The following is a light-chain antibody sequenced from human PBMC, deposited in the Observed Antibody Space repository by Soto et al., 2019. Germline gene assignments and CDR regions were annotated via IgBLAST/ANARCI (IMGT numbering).Light chain of an antibody. CDR1: SSDVGGHNY. CDR2: WVS. V-gene: IGLV2-8*01. J-gene: IGLJ2*01. CDR3: SSYAGSDNWI. Sequence: QSALTQPPSASGSPGQSVTISCTGTSSDVGGHNYVSWYQQHPGKAPKLMISWVSERPSGVPDRFSGSKSGNTASLTVSGLQPEDEADYYCSSYAGSDNWIFGGGTKLTVL.